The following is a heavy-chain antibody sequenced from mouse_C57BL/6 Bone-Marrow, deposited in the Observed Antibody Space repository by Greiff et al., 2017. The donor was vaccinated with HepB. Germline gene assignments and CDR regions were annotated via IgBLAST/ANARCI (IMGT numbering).Heavy chain of an antibody. D-gene: IGHD2-1*01. J-gene: IGHJ2*01. CDR2: IDPSDSYT. CDR1: GYTFTSYW. Sequence: QVQLQQPGAELVMPGASVKLSCKASGYTFTSYWMHWVKQRPGQGLEWIGEIDPSDSYTNYNQKFKGKSTLTVDKSSSTAYMQLSSLTSEDSAVYYCAIYGNSYYFDYWGQGTTLTVSS. CDR3: AIYGNSYYFDY. V-gene: IGHV1-69*01.